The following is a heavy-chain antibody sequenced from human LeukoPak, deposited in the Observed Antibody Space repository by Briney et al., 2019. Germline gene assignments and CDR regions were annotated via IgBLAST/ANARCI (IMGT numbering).Heavy chain of an antibody. CDR1: GFTFSSYS. CDR3: ARADSSGYYHPIN. J-gene: IGHJ4*02. D-gene: IGHD3-22*01. CDR2: ISSSSSTI. V-gene: IGHV3-48*01. Sequence: GALRLSCAASGFTFSSYSMNWVRQAPRKGLEWVSYISSSSSTIYYADSVKGRFTISRDNAKNSLYLQMNSLRAEDTAVYYCARADSSGYYHPINWGQGTLVTVSS.